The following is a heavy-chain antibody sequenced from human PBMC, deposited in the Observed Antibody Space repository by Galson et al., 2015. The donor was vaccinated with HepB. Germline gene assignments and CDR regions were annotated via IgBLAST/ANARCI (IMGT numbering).Heavy chain of an antibody. CDR2: FDPEHGGT. V-gene: IGHV1-24*01. J-gene: IGHJ4*02. CDR1: GYTLGELS. CDR3: ATRVDGSYFHFDY. Sequence: SVKVSCKVSGYTLGELSMSWVRQAPGKGLEWMGGFDPEHGGTIYAQKFQGRLTMTEDTITDTAYMDLSSLRSEDTAVYYCATRVDGSYFHFDYWGQGTLVTVSS. D-gene: IGHD1-26*01.